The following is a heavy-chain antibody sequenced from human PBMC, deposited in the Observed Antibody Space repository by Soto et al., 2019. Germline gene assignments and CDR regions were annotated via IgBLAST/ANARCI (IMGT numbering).Heavy chain of an antibody. J-gene: IGHJ4*02. D-gene: IGHD4-17*01. CDR3: ARGRTTTVTTLAYFDY. Sequence: SETLSLTCAVYGGSFSGYYWSWIRQPPGKGLEWIGEVNHSGSTNYNPSLKSRVTISVDTSKNQFSLKLSSVTAADTAVYYCARGRTTTVTTLAYFDYWGQGTLVTVSS. V-gene: IGHV4-34*01. CDR1: GGSFSGYY. CDR2: VNHSGST.